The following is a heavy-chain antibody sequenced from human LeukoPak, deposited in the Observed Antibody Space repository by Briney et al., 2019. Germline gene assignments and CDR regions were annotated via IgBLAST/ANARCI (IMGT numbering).Heavy chain of an antibody. CDR3: ARDRPYDGSGYYYYYGMDV. CDR2: INPNSGGT. Sequence: ASVKVSCKASGYTFTGYYMHWVRQAPGQGLEWMGWINPNSGGTNYAQKLQGRVTMTTDTSTSTAYMELRSLRSDNTAVYYCARDRPYDGSGYYYYYGMDVWGQGTTVTVSS. CDR1: GYTFTGYY. D-gene: IGHD3-22*01. V-gene: IGHV1-2*02. J-gene: IGHJ6*02.